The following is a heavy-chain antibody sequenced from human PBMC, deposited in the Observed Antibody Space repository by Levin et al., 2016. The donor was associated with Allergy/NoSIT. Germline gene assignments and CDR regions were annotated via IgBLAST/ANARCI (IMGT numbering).Heavy chain of an antibody. V-gene: IGHV4-59*12. CDR2: MSDDERT. D-gene: IGHD2/OR15-2a*01. CDR3: VRGSFDYLHIDY. J-gene: IGHJ4*02. Sequence: GSLRLSCTVSGGSISSYYWSWIRQPPGQGPEWIGHMSDDERTSYTPSLNNRVTISRGWVQNQFSLRLTTATGADTAVYYCVRGSFDYLHIDYWGQGILVTVS. CDR1: GGSISSYY.